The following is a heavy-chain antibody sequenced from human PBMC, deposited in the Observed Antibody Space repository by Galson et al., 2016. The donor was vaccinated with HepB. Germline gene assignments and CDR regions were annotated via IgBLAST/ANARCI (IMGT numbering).Heavy chain of an antibody. CDR1: DGSINSTNW. CDR2: IYHTETI. CDR3: VRLQRTTGGTCSDS. V-gene: IGHV4-4*02. J-gene: IGHJ5*01. Sequence: ETLSLTCAVSDGSINSTNWWSWVRQTPGKGLEWIGEIYHTETINHSPAFPGRYGMSIDKSKNEFSLKLTSVTDADTGSYYCVRLQRTTGGTCSDSWGQGTRVTVSS. D-gene: IGHD1/OR15-1a*01.